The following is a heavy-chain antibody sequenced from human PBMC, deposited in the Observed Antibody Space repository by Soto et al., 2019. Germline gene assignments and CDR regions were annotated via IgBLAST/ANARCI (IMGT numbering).Heavy chain of an antibody. D-gene: IGHD2-2*01. CDR3: ARAGPAPTIVLVPAAIPTLDY. V-gene: IGHV4-31*03. CDR1: GGSISSGGYY. CDR2: IYYSGST. J-gene: IGHJ4*02. Sequence: QVQLQESGPGLVKPSQTLSLTCTVSGGSISSGGYYWSWIRQHPGKGLEWIGYIYYSGSTYYNPSSKSRVTLSLEPPRTQFSWKRSSVTAAATAVYSCARAGPAPTIVLVPAAIPTLDYWGQGTLVPVSS.